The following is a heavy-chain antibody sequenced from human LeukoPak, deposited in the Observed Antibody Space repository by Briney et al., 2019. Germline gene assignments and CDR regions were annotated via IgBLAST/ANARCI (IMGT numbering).Heavy chain of an antibody. CDR1: GYTFTGYY. D-gene: IGHD3-3*01. CDR3: ARGQYYDFWSGYYIDY. Sequence: GASVKVSCKASGYTFTGYYMHWVRQAPGQGLEWMGWINPNSGGTNYAQKFQGRVTMTRDTSISTAYMELSRLRSDDTAVYYCARGQYYDFWSGYYIDYWGQGTLVTVPS. V-gene: IGHV1-2*02. J-gene: IGHJ4*02. CDR2: INPNSGGT.